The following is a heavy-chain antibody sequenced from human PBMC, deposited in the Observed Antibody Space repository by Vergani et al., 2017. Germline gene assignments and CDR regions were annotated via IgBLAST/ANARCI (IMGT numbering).Heavy chain of an antibody. Sequence: EVQLVESGGGLVQPGGSLRLSCAASGFTVSSNYMSWVRQAPGKGLEWVSVIYRGGSTYYADSVKGRFTISRDNSKNTLYLQMNSLRAEDTAVYYCARDSLLDAFDIWGQGTMVTVSS. D-gene: IGHD3-22*01. CDR3: ARDSLLDAFDI. V-gene: IGHV3-66*02. CDR1: GFTVSSNY. J-gene: IGHJ3*02. CDR2: IYRGGST.